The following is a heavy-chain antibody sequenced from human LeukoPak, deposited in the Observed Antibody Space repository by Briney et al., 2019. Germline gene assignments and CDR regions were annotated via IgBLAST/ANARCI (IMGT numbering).Heavy chain of an antibody. V-gene: IGHV4-59*08. CDR3: ARHIGSEVFMVGMDV. Sequence: PSETLSLTCNVSGGSLTTHYWSWVRQSPDKGLEWIGQVYHTGSTHYNPSLRSRFTISVDTSKNKVLLTLTSVTAADTAVYYCARHIGSEVFMVGMDVWGQGTTITVSS. CDR1: GGSLTTHY. D-gene: IGHD3-10*01. J-gene: IGHJ6*02. CDR2: VYHTGST.